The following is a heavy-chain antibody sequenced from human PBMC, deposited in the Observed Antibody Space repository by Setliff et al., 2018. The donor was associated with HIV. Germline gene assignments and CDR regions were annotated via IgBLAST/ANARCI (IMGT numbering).Heavy chain of an antibody. CDR2: INTSGTT. V-gene: IGHV4-4*09. CDR3: SRQTYYYDNSGHNWFDP. J-gene: IGHJ5*02. D-gene: IGHD3-22*01. Sequence: SETLSLTCTVSGGSISSYYWSWIRQPPGKGLEWIGYINTSGTTNYNPSLKSRVTISVDTSKNQFSLKLSSVTAADTAVYFCSRQTYYYDNSGHNWFDPWGQGTLVTVSS. CDR1: GGSISSYY.